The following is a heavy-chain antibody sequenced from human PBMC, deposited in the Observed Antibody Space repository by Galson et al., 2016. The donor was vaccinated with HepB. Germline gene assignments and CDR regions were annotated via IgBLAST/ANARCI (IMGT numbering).Heavy chain of an antibody. Sequence: SLRLSCAASGFTFSSYSMNWVRQAPGKGLEWVSSISSSSSYRYYADSVKGRFTISRDNAKSSLYLQMNSLRVEDTAVYYCARGASGSPRLARVNFDYWGQGALVTVSS. J-gene: IGHJ4*02. V-gene: IGHV3-21*04. CDR3: ARGASGSPRLARVNFDY. CDR1: GFTFSSYS. CDR2: ISSSSSYR. D-gene: IGHD6-6*01.